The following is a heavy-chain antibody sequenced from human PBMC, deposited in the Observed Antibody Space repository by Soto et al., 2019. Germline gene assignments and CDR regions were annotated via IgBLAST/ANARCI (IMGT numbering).Heavy chain of an antibody. CDR3: ARDLFEAARRGEYAFDI. CDR1: GFTFSAHT. CDR2: IGTDTVTK. V-gene: IGHV3-48*02. J-gene: IGHJ3*02. D-gene: IGHD3-16*01. Sequence: LRLSCAASGFTFSAHTMTWVRQAPGKGLEWVSYIGTDTVTKHYPDSVRGRFIISRDNAKNSLYLQMDSLRDEDTAVYYCARDLFEAARRGEYAFDIWGQGTMVTVSS.